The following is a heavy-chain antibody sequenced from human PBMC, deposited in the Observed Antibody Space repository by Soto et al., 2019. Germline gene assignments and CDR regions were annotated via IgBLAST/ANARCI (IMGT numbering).Heavy chain of an antibody. V-gene: IGHV4-59*08. J-gene: IGHJ4*02. CDR1: GGSISSYY. CDR3: ASLSPIYCSGGSCYLYYFDY. CDR2: IYYSGST. Sequence: SETLSLTCTVSGGSISSYYWSWIRQPPGKGLEWIGYIYYSGSTNYNPSLKSRVTISVETSKNQFSLKLSAVTAADTAVYYYASLSPIYCSGGSCYLYYFDYWGQGTLVTVSS. D-gene: IGHD2-15*01.